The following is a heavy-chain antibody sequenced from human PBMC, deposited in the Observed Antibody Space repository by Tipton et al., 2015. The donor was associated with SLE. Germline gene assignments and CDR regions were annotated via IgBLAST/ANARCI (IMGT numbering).Heavy chain of an antibody. Sequence: TLSLTCTVSGGSISSHYWSWFRQPPGKGLEWIGYMYYSGSTNYNPSLKSRVTISVDTSKNQFSLKLSSVTAADTAVYYCARLGVIARGEWTIDYWGQGTLVTVSS. CDR2: MYYSGST. CDR3: ARLGVIARGEWTIDY. D-gene: IGHD3-10*01. CDR1: GGSISSHY. J-gene: IGHJ4*02. V-gene: IGHV4-59*08.